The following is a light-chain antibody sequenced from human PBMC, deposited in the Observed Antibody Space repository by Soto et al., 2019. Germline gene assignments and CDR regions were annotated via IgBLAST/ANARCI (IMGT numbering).Light chain of an antibody. Sequence: DIQMTQSPSSLSASVGDRVTITCRASQSISSYLNWYQQKPGKAPKLLIYAASSLQSGVPSSFSGSGSGTDFTLTINSLQPEDFATYYCQQTYRTPTFGQGTKVEIK. CDR2: AAS. CDR1: QSISSY. V-gene: IGKV1-39*01. J-gene: IGKJ1*01. CDR3: QQTYRTPT.